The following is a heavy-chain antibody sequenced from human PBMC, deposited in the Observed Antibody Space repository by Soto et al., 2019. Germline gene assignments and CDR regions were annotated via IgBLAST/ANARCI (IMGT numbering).Heavy chain of an antibody. V-gene: IGHV1-18*01. D-gene: IGHD6-19*01. CDR2: ISAYDGNR. CDR3: ARGQFPGGRLGLRKIDGNSWYYFDN. J-gene: IGHJ4*02. Sequence: QVQLVQSGAEVKKPGASVKVSCKSSGYIFTSYSLIWVRQAPGQGLEWVGWISAYDGNRAYAQKLQGRVTMTTDTSTSTAYMELRSLKSDDTAVYYCARGQFPGGRLGLRKIDGNSWYYFDNWGQGTPVTVSS. CDR1: GYIFTSYS.